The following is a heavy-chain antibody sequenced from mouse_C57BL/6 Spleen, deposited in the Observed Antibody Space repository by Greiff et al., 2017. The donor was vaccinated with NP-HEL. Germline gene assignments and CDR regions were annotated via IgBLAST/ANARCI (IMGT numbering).Heavy chain of an antibody. CDR3: ARKGMTPYYAMDY. V-gene: IGHV1-69*01. J-gene: IGHJ4*01. Sequence: QVQLQQPGAELVMPGASVKLSCKASGYTFTSYWMHWVKQRPGQGLEWIGEIDPSDSYTNYNQKFKGKSTLTVDKSSSTAYMQLSSLTSEDSAVYYCARKGMTPYYAMDYWGQGTSVTVSS. D-gene: IGHD2-10*02. CDR2: IDPSDSYT. CDR1: GYTFTSYW.